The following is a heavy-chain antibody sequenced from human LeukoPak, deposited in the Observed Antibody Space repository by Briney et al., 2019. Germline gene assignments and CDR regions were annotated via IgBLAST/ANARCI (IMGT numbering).Heavy chain of an antibody. CDR2: IWHDCTNM. CDR1: GFTFRNYG. J-gene: IGHJ6*02. Sequence: GSSLRLLCAACGFTFRNYGMQGVRQAPSKGREDGAVIWHDCTNMYYADFVKGRFTISRHNSKNTLFLQMNSLRVEDTAVYYCARETSEGPSKWFDYGMDVWGQGTTVTVSS. CDR3: ARETSEGPSKWFDYGMDV. V-gene: IGHV3-33*01. D-gene: IGHD3-10*01.